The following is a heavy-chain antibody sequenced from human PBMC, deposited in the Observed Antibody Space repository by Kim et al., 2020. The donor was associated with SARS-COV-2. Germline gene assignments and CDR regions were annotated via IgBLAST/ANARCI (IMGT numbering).Heavy chain of an antibody. CDR3: AAGPRVQAPPRDFWSGYYSPNYYYYYGMDV. D-gene: IGHD3-3*01. J-gene: IGHJ6*02. Sequence: SVKVSCKASGFTFTSSAVQWVRQARGQRLEWIGWIVVGSGNTNYAQKFQERVTITRDMSTSTAYMELSSLRSEDTAVYYCAAGPRVQAPPRDFWSGYYSPNYYYYYGMDVWGQGTTVTVSS. CDR1: GFTFTSSA. V-gene: IGHV1-58*01. CDR2: IVVGSGNT.